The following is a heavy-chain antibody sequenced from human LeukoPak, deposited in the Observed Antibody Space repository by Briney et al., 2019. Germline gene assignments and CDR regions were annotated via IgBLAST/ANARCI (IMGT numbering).Heavy chain of an antibody. D-gene: IGHD3-3*01. CDR3: ASLPLYDFWSGYEYYFDY. CDR1: GFTFGDSA. J-gene: IGHJ4*02. Sequence: GGSLRLSCTTSGFTFGDSAVSWFRQAPGKGLEWVSSISSSSSYIYYADSVKGRFTISRDNAKNSLYLQMNSLRAEDTAVYYCASLPLYDFWSGYEYYFDYWGQGTLVTVSS. V-gene: IGHV3-21*01. CDR2: ISSSSSYI.